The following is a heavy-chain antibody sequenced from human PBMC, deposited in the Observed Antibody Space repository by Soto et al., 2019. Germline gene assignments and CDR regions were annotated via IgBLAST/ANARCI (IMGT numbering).Heavy chain of an antibody. CDR3: TTDMDRKLVQNAFDI. V-gene: IGHV3-15*01. Sequence: GGSLRLSCAASGFTFSNAWMSWVRQAPGKGLEWVGRIKSKTDGGTTDYAAPVKGRFTISRDDSKNTLYLQMNSLKTEDTAVYYCTTDMDRKLVQNAFDIWGQGTMVTVSS. CDR2: IKSKTDGGTT. J-gene: IGHJ3*02. CDR1: GFTFSNAW. D-gene: IGHD6-6*01.